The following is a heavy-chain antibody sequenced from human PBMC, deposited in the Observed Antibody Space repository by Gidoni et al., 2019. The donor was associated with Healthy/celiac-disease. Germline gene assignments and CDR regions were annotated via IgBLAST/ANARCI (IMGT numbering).Heavy chain of an antibody. CDR1: GFTFGTYT. Sequence: EVQLVESGGGLAQPGGSLGPYGAATGFTFGTYTMTWVRQAPGKGFEWVSAISASGDKTYYADSVKGRFTVSRDNSKNTLSLQMNGLRAEDTAVYYCAKGGWLDNWGQGTLVTVSS. CDR3: AKGGWLDN. CDR2: ISASGDKT. D-gene: IGHD6-19*01. V-gene: IGHV3-23*04. J-gene: IGHJ4*02.